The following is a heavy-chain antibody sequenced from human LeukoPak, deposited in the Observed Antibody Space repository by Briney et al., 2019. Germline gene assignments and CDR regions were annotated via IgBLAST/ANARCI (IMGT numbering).Heavy chain of an antibody. CDR1: GFTFSSYW. CDR2: IKQDGREK. CDR3: ARATQGYFDY. Sequence: PGGSLRLSCAASGFTFSSYWMSWVHQAPGKGLEWVAHIKQDGREKHYVDSVKGRFTISRDNAKNSLYLEMNSLRVEDTAVYYCARATQGYFDYWGQGALVTVSS. J-gene: IGHJ4*02. V-gene: IGHV3-7*04.